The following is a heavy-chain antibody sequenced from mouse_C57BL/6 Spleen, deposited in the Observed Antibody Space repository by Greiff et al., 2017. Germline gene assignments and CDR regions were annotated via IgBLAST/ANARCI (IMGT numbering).Heavy chain of an antibody. CDR2: IDPSDSEP. CDR1: GYTFTSYW. J-gene: IGHJ4*01. D-gene: IGHD1-1*01. Sequence: QVQLQQPGAELVRPGSSVKLSCKASGYTFTSYWMHWVKQRPIQGLEWIGNIDPSDSEPHYNQKFKDKATLTVDKSSSTAYMQLSSLTSEDSAVYYCARSHYGSRMDYWGQGTSVTVSS. CDR3: ARSHYGSRMDY. V-gene: IGHV1-52*01.